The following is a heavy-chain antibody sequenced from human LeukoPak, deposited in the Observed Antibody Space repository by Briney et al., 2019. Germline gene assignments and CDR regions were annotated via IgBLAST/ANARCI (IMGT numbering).Heavy chain of an antibody. CDR1: GGSISSYY. D-gene: IGHD5-18*01. CDR3: VSAEMDTAMVSFDC. CDR2: IYYSGST. V-gene: IGHV4-59*01. J-gene: IGHJ4*02. Sequence: PSETLSLTCLVSGGSISSYYWSCVRQPPGKGLEWIGYIYYSGSTNYNPSLKSGVSISVDTSKNQFSLKLSSVTAADRAVYFCVSAEMDTAMVSFDCWGQGALVGVSS.